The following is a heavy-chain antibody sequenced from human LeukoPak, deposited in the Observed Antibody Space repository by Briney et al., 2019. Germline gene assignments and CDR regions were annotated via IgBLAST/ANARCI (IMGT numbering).Heavy chain of an antibody. D-gene: IGHD5-18*01. J-gene: IGHJ4*02. V-gene: IGHV4-39*07. CDR1: GASISSSSHY. CDR3: ARERTAMVDFDY. CDR2: IYYSGGT. Sequence: PSETLSLTCTVSGASISSSSHYWGWIRQPPGKGLEWIGSIYYSGGTYYNPSLKSRVTISVDTSKNQFSLKLSSVTAADTAVYYCARERTAMVDFDYWGQGTVVTVSS.